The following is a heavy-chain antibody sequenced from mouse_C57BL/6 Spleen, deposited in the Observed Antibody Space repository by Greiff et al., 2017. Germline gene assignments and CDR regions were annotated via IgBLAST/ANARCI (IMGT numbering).Heavy chain of an antibody. J-gene: IGHJ2*01. Sequence: VQLQQSGAELVKPGASVKLSCTASGFNIKDYYMHWVKQTTEQGLEWIGRIDPEDGEKKYAPKFQGKATITADTSSNPAYLQLSSLTSEDTAVYYCARYGWGLLPFDYWGQGTTLTVSS. D-gene: IGHD2-3*01. CDR2: IDPEDGEK. CDR3: ARYGWGLLPFDY. V-gene: IGHV14-2*01. CDR1: GFNIKDYY.